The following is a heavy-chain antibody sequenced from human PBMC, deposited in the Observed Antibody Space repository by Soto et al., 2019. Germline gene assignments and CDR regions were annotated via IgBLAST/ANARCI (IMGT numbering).Heavy chain of an antibody. D-gene: IGHD3-3*01. Sequence: GGSLRLSCTASGFTFSSYWMHWVRQVPGKGLVWVSRINSDGSIISDADFVKGRFTISRDNAKNTVSLQMNSLRAEGTAVYYCARVGTYDFWTGSHHTPPLHDAFDMWGQGTVVTVSS. CDR2: INSDGSII. CDR3: ARVGTYDFWTGSHHTPPLHDAFDM. V-gene: IGHV3-74*01. J-gene: IGHJ3*02. CDR1: GFTFSSYW.